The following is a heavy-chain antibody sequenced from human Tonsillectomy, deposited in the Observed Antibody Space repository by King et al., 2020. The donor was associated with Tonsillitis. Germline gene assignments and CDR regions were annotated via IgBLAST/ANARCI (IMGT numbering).Heavy chain of an antibody. D-gene: IGHD3-3*01. J-gene: IGHJ5*01. CDR2: IYYTGST. V-gene: IGHV4-59*01. CDR1: GGSISSYY. Sequence: VPLQESGPGLVKPSETLSLTCSVSGGSISSYYWSWIRQPPGKGLEWIGYIYYTGSTNCNPSLKSRLTMSLDTSNNQFSLQLSSVTAADTAVYYCATGPLRFLEWLTDSWGQGTLVTVSS. CDR3: ATGPLRFLEWLTDS.